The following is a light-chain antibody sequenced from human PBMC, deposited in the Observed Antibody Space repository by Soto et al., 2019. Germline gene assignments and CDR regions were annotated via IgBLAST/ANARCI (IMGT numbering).Light chain of an antibody. CDR2: EGS. CDR1: NSDVGNYNL. V-gene: IGLV2-23*01. Sequence: QSVLAQPASVSGSPGQSITIPCTGSNSDVGNYNLVSWYQQHPGEAPKLMIYEGSKRPSGVSNRFSGSKSGNTASLTISGLQAEDEADYFCCSYAGSSTYVFGAGTKVIV. CDR3: CSYAGSSTYV. J-gene: IGLJ1*01.